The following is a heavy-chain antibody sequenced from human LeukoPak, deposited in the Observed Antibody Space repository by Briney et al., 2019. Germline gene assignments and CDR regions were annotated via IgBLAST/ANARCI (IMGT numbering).Heavy chain of an antibody. V-gene: IGHV4-34*01. Sequence: SETLSLTCAAYGGSFSGYYWSWIRQPPGKGLEWIGEINHSGSTNYNPSLKSRVTISVDTSKNQFSLKLSSVPAADTAVYYCARAPLRISVSYYWGQGTLVTVSS. D-gene: IGHD1-26*01. CDR3: ARAPLRISVSYY. J-gene: IGHJ4*02. CDR1: GGSFSGYY. CDR2: INHSGST.